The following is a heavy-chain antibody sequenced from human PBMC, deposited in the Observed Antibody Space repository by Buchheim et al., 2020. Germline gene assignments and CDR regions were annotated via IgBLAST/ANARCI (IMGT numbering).Heavy chain of an antibody. J-gene: IGHJ6*02. V-gene: IGHV3-7*01. Sequence: EVQLVESGGGLVQPGGSLRLSCAASGFTFSSYWMSWVRQAPGKGLEWVANIKQDGSEKYYVDSVKGRFTISRDNAKNSLYLQMNSLRAEDTAVYYCASEGSVVTPYYYYYYGMDVWGQGTT. CDR2: IKQDGSEK. CDR3: ASEGSVVTPYYYYYYGMDV. D-gene: IGHD3-22*01. CDR1: GFTFSSYW.